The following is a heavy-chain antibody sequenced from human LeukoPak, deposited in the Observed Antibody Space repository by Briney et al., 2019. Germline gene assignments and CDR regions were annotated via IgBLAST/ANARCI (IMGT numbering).Heavy chain of an antibody. Sequence: SVKVSCKASGGTFSSYAISWVRQAPGQGLEWMGRIIPILGIANYAQKFQGRVMITADKSTSTAYMELSSLRSEDTAVYYCARVPIYYYGSGSRNHFDYWGQGTLVTVSS. J-gene: IGHJ4*02. CDR3: ARVPIYYYGSGSRNHFDY. D-gene: IGHD3-10*01. CDR1: GGTFSSYA. CDR2: IIPILGIA. V-gene: IGHV1-69*04.